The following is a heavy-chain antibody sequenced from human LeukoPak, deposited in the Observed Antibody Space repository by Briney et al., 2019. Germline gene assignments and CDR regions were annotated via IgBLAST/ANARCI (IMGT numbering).Heavy chain of an antibody. J-gene: IGHJ6*03. CDR1: GFTVSSNY. CDR3: ARIPVDTAMVTYYYYYMDV. D-gene: IGHD5-18*01. V-gene: IGHV3-53*01. Sequence: GGSLRLSXAASGFTVSSNYMSWVRQAPGKGLEWVSVIYSGGSTYYADSVKGRFTISRDNSKNTLYLQMNSLRAEDTAVYYCARIPVDTAMVTYYYYYMDVWGKGTTVTVSS. CDR2: IYSGGST.